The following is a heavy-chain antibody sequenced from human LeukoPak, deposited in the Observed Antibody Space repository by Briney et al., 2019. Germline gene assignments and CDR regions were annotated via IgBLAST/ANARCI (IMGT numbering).Heavy chain of an antibody. CDR2: TYYESKWYY. D-gene: IGHD3-9*01. J-gene: IGHJ4*02. Sequence: SQTHSLTCDISGDSVSSNRATRNWIRQSPSRGLEWLGRTYYESKWYYHYAVLVKSRITINPDTSRNQFSLQLNSVTPEDTAIYFCARGFLKTGFDYWGQGTLVTVSS. CDR1: GDSVSSNRAT. CDR3: ARGFLKTGFDY. V-gene: IGHV6-1*01.